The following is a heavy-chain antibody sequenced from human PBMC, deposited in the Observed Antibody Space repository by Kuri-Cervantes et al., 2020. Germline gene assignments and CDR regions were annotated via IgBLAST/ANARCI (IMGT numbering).Heavy chain of an antibody. J-gene: IGHJ4*02. CDR1: GLTFSKAW. V-gene: IGHV3-69-1*01. Sequence: GESLKISCAVSGLTFSKAWMSWVRQAPGKGLEWVSYISSSSTIYYADSVKGRFTISRDNAKNSLYLQMNSLRVEDTAMYYCVREYCSSSSCTFDYWGQGTLVTVSS. CDR3: VREYCSSSSCTFDY. CDR2: ISSSSTI. D-gene: IGHD2-2*01.